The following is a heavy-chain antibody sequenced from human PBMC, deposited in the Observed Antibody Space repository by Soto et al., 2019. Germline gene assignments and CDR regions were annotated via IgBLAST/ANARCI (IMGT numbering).Heavy chain of an antibody. V-gene: IGHV3-53*01. CDR1: GFTVTSNH. CDR2: IYSGSTT. J-gene: IGHJ6*02. CDR3: ARISYDYYYFYGMDV. Sequence: EVQLVESGGGLFQPGGSLRLSCAASGFTVTSNHLSWVRQAPGKGLGWVSLIYSGSTTYYADSVRGRFTISRDNANNTLFLHMSSLRVEDTAVYYCARISYDYYYFYGMDVWGQGTTVTV. D-gene: IGHD3-3*01.